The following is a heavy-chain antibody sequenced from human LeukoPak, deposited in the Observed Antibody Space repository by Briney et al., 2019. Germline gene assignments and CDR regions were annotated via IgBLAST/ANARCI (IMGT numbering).Heavy chain of an antibody. V-gene: IGHV1-2*06. CDR1: GYTFTGYY. CDR3: ARSGIRTDSSSWAIDY. CDR2: INPNSGGA. J-gene: IGHJ4*02. Sequence: GASVKVSCKASGYTFTGYYMHWVRQAPGQGLEWMGRINPNSGGANYAQKFQGRVTMTRDTSISTAYMELSRLRSDDTAVYYCARSGIRTDSSSWAIDYWGQGTLVTVSS. D-gene: IGHD6-13*01.